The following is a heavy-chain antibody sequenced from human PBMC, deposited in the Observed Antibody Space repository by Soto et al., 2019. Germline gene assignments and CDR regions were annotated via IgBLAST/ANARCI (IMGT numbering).Heavy chain of an antibody. Sequence: RRSLRLSCSASGFIFGIYAVSWGRQAPGKGLEWVSTISGIDGKTFYADSVKGRFSISRDTSQSYLYLPMNSLRADDTAMYYCARWSYLDYWGQGTRVTVSS. CDR3: ARWSYLDY. CDR1: GFIFGIYA. CDR2: ISGIDGKT. V-gene: IGHV3-23*01. D-gene: IGHD3-3*01. J-gene: IGHJ4*02.